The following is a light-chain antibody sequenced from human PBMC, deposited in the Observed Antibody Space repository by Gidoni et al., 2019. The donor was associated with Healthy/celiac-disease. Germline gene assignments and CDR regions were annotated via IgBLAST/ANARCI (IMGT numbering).Light chain of an antibody. J-gene: IGLJ2*01. Sequence: SYELTQPPSVSVSPGQTASITCSGDKLGDKYACWYQQKPGQSPVLVIYQDSKRPSGIPERFSGSNSGNTATLTISGTQAMDEADYYCQAWHSSCGVFGGGTKLTVL. CDR1: KLGDKY. CDR3: QAWHSSCGV. V-gene: IGLV3-1*01. CDR2: QDS.